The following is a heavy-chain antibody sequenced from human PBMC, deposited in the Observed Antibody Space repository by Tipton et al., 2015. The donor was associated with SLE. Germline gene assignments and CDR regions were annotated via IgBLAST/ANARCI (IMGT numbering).Heavy chain of an antibody. J-gene: IGHJ4*02. D-gene: IGHD6-19*01. CDR3: ATSHERHSSGCTFDY. Sequence: LRLSCTVSGGSISSSSYYWGWIRQHPGKGLEWIGYIYYSGSTYYNPSLKSRVTISVDTSKNQFSLKLSSVTAADTAVYYCATSHERHSSGCTFDYWGQGTLVTVSS. CDR1: GGSISSSSYY. V-gene: IGHV4-31*03. CDR2: IYYSGST.